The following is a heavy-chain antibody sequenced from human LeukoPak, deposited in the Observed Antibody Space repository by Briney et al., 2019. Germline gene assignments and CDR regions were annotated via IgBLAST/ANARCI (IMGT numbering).Heavy chain of an antibody. CDR2: IIPIFGTA. Sequence: SVKVSCKASGGTFSSYAISWVRQAPGQGLEWMGGIIPIFGTANYAQKFQGRVTITADESTSTAYMELSSLRSEDTAVYYCARAPTNYYDSSGEADYWGQGTLVTVSS. CDR1: GGTFSSYA. V-gene: IGHV1-69*13. CDR3: ARAPTNYYDSSGEADY. J-gene: IGHJ4*02. D-gene: IGHD3-22*01.